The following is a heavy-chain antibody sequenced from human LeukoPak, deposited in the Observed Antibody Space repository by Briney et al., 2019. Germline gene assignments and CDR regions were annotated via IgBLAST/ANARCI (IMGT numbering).Heavy chain of an antibody. D-gene: IGHD5-24*01. CDR1: GGSISSSSSY. Sequence: SETLSLTCTVSGGSISSSSSYWGWIRQPPGKGLEWIGSIYYSGSTYYNPSLKSRVTISVDTSKNQFSLKLSSVTAADTAVYYCARHNREMASLDYWGQGTLVTVSS. J-gene: IGHJ4*02. CDR3: ARHNREMASLDY. CDR2: IYYSGST. V-gene: IGHV4-39*01.